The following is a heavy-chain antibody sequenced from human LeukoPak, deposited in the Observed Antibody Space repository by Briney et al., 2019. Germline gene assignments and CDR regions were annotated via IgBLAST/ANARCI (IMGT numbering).Heavy chain of an antibody. D-gene: IGHD2-15*01. J-gene: IGHJ4*02. V-gene: IGHV3-23*01. CDR3: AKGSLFGRGG. CDR1: GFTFSTYT. Sequence: GGSVRLSCAASGFTFSTYTMSWVRQAPGKGLEWVSGISASGGTPYYADSVKGRFTIPRDNSKNTLYLQMNSLRAEDTAVYYCAKGSLFGRGGWGQGTLVTVSS. CDR2: ISASGGTP.